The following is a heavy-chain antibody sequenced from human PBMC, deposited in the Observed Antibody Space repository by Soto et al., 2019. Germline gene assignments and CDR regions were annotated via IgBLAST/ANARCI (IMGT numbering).Heavy chain of an antibody. CDR1: GGSISSYY. Sequence: SETLSLTCTVSGGSISSYYWSWIRQPPGKGLEWIGYIYYSGSTNYNPSLKSRVTISVDTSKNQFSLKLSSVTAADTAVYYCASQERFLEWEDYNWFDPWGQGTLVTVSS. CDR2: IYYSGST. V-gene: IGHV4-59*08. D-gene: IGHD3-3*01. CDR3: ASQERFLEWEDYNWFDP. J-gene: IGHJ5*02.